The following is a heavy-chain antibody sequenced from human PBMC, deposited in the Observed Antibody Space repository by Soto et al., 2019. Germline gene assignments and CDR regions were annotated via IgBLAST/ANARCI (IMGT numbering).Heavy chain of an antibody. Sequence: SETLSLTCTVSGGSISSSSYYWGWIRQPPGKGLEWIGSIYYSGSTYYNPSLKSRVTISVDTSKNQFSLKLSSVTAADTAVYYCARQSGGSLWGQGTLVTVSS. V-gene: IGHV4-39*01. D-gene: IGHD1-26*01. CDR3: ARQSGGSL. J-gene: IGHJ4*02. CDR2: IYYSGST. CDR1: GGSISSSSYY.